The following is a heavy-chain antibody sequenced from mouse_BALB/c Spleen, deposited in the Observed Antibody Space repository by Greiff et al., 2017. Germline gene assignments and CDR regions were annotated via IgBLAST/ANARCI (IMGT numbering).Heavy chain of an antibody. V-gene: IGHV4-1*02. CDR3: ARRYDVDYYAMDY. CDR2: INPDSSTI. Sequence: EVQLQESGGGLVQPGGSLKLSCAASGFDFSRYWMSWVRQAPGKGLEWIGEINPDSSTINYTPSLKDKFIISRDNAKNTLYLQMSKVRSEDTALYYCARRYDVDYYAMDYWGQGTSVTVSS. CDR1: GFDFSRYW. D-gene: IGHD2-14*01. J-gene: IGHJ4*01.